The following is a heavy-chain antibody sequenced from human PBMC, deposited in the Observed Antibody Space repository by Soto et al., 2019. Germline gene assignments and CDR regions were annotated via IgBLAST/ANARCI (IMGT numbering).Heavy chain of an antibody. CDR3: ARAESGNWYVYLDH. CDR2: IFYSGST. Sequence: TLSLTCTVSGGSISGGDSYWSWIRQSPGKGLEWIGYIFYSGSTYYSPSLKSRLSISIDTSKNQFSLKLKSVTAADTAFYYCARAESGNWYVYLDHWGPGTLVTVSS. J-gene: IGHJ4*02. CDR1: GGSISGGDSY. D-gene: IGHD6-13*01. V-gene: IGHV4-30-4*01.